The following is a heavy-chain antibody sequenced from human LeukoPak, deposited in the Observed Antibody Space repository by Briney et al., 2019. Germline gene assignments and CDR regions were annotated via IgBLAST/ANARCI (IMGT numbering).Heavy chain of an antibody. J-gene: IGHJ4*02. CDR2: ISTSSSYI. CDR1: GFTFSSYS. V-gene: IGHV3-21*01. CDR3: ARDTCSGESCYAFEY. D-gene: IGHD2-15*01. Sequence: GGSLRLSCAASGFTFSSYSMNWVRQAPGKGLGWVSSISTSSSYIYYADSVKGRFTISRDNAKNSLYLQMNSLRAEDTAVYYCARDTCSGESCYAFEYWGQGTLVTVSS.